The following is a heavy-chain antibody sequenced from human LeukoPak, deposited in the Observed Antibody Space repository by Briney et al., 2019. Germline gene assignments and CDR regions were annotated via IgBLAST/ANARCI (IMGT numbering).Heavy chain of an antibody. CDR2: INPNTGGA. CDR1: GYPFTYYY. J-gene: IGHJ4*02. V-gene: IGHV1-2*02. Sequence: GASVKVSCKAPGYPFTYYYIHWVRQAPGQGLEWMGWINPNTGGANYAQKFQGRVTMTRDTSISTAYMELSRLRSDDTAVYYCATDSSGYYLPLFDHWGQGTPVTVSS. CDR3: ATDSSGYYLPLFDH. D-gene: IGHD3-22*01.